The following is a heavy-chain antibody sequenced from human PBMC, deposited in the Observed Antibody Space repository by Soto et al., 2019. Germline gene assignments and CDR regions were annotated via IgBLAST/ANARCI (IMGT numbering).Heavy chain of an antibody. Sequence: QVQLVQSGAEVKKPGSSVKVSCKASGGTFSSYAISWVRQAPGQGLEWMGGIIPIFGTANYAQKFQGRVTITADKSTSTAYMELSSLRSEDTAVYYCARWTLAAAGIDVYYYGMDVWGQGTTVTVSS. V-gene: IGHV1-69*06. CDR3: ARWTLAAAGIDVYYYGMDV. D-gene: IGHD6-13*01. CDR1: GGTFSSYA. J-gene: IGHJ6*02. CDR2: IIPIFGTA.